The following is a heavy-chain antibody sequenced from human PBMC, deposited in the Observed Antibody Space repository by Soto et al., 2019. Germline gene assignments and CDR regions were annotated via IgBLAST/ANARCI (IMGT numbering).Heavy chain of an antibody. CDR1: GGTFSSYA. Sequence: GASVKVSCKASGGTFSSYAISWVRQAPGQGLEWMGGIIPIFGTANYAQKFQGRVTITADESTSTAYMELSSLRSEDTAVYYCASAGGYSYGPDAFDIWGQGTRVTVS. V-gene: IGHV1-69*13. CDR3: ASAGGYSYGPDAFDI. D-gene: IGHD5-18*01. CDR2: IIPIFGTA. J-gene: IGHJ3*02.